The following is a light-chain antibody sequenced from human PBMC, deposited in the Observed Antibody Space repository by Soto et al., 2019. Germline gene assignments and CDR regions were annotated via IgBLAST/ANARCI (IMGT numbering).Light chain of an antibody. V-gene: IGKV3-20*01. J-gene: IGKJ1*01. CDR2: STS. CDR3: QQYGSSPRK. CDR1: QSVTSPF. Sequence: EIVLTQSPGTLSLSPGERATLSCRASQSVTSPFLAWYQQKPGQPPRLLIYSTSGRATGIPDRFSGSGSGTDFTLTICSLEPEDSAVYYCQQYGSSPRKFGQGTKV.